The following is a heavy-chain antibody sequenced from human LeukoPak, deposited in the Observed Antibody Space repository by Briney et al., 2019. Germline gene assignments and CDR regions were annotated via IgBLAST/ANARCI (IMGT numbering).Heavy chain of an antibody. Sequence: GGSLRLSCAASGFMFSSYAMSWVRQAPEKGLEWVSGISGSGSSTYYADSVKGRFTISRDNSENTLSLQMNSLRADDTAIYYCAKSCNSGNCYYNYWGQGTLVTVSS. D-gene: IGHD2/OR15-2a*01. CDR1: GFMFSSYA. V-gene: IGHV3-23*01. CDR2: ISGSGSST. CDR3: AKSCNSGNCYYNY. J-gene: IGHJ4*02.